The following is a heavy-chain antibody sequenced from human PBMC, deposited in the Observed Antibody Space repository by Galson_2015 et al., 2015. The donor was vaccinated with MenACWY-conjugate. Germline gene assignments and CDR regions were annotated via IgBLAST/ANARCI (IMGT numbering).Heavy chain of an antibody. Sequence: SVKASCKASGYNFITYSMHWVRQAPGQSLEWMGWINAGNGKTEYSQKFQGRVTITRDTSARTAYMDLSSLRSEDTAVYYCAYARYTTSSVSYWGQGTLVTVSS. CDR2: INAGNGKT. J-gene: IGHJ4*02. CDR1: GYNFITYS. D-gene: IGHD6-6*01. V-gene: IGHV1-3*01. CDR3: AYARYTTSSVSY.